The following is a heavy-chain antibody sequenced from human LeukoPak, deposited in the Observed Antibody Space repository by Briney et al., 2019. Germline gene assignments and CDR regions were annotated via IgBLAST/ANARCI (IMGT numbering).Heavy chain of an antibody. Sequence: SETLSLTCTVSGGSISSYYWSWIRQPPGKGLEWIGYIYYSGSTNYNPSLKSRVTISVDTSKNQFSLNLSSVTAADTAVYYCARRVGGITMVRGVKPAYYFDYWGQGTLVTVSS. J-gene: IGHJ4*02. D-gene: IGHD3-10*01. V-gene: IGHV4-59*08. CDR3: ARRVGGITMVRGVKPAYYFDY. CDR1: GGSISSYY. CDR2: IYYSGST.